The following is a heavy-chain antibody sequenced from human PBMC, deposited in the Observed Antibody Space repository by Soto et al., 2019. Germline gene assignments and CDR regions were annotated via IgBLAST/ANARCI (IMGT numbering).Heavy chain of an antibody. V-gene: IGHV3-21*01. CDR2: ISSSSSYI. CDR1: GFTFSSYS. Sequence: VGSLRLSCAASGFTFSSYSMNWVRQSPGKGLEWVSSISSSSSYIYYADSVKGRFTISRDNAKNSLYLQMNSLRAEDTAVYYCARDRGGGYYYYGMDVWGQGTTVTVSS. CDR3: ARDRGGGYYYYGMDV. J-gene: IGHJ6*02. D-gene: IGHD3-16*01.